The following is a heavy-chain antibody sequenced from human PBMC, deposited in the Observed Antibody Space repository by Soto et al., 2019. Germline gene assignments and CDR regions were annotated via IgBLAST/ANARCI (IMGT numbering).Heavy chain of an antibody. Sequence: ASVKVSCKASGYTFTNYGISWVRQAPGQGLEWMGWISAYDGSTNYAQKLQGRVTMTRDTSTSTVYMELRSLRSDDAAVYYCARERSYGYKEVDDWGQRTLVTVSS. D-gene: IGHD5-18*01. CDR2: ISAYDGST. J-gene: IGHJ4*02. V-gene: IGHV1-18*01. CDR1: GYTFTNYG. CDR3: ARERSYGYKEVDD.